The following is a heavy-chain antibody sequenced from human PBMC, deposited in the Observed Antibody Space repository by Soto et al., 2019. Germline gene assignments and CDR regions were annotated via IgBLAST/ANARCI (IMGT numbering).Heavy chain of an antibody. CDR3: AKSRPYAYDSSGYGAFDI. CDR1: GGSIRSGGYY. CDR2: MYDRGDT. V-gene: IGHV4-31*03. D-gene: IGHD3-22*01. J-gene: IGHJ3*02. Sequence: SETLSLTCPVSGGSIRSGGYYWSWIRQHPGKGLEWIGYMYDRGDTDYNPSLKSRVSISVDKSKNQLSLKLSSVTAADTAVYYCAKSRPYAYDSSGYGAFDIWGQGTMVTVS.